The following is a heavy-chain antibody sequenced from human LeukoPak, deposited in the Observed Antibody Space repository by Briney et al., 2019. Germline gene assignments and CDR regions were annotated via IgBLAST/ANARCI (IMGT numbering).Heavy chain of an antibody. Sequence: GGSLRLSCAASGFTFSSYAMHWVRQAPGKGLEWEAVISYDGSNKYYADSVKGRFTISRDNSKNTLYLQMNSLRAEDTAVYYCAKDGSTSASRSYYYYYMDVWGKGTTVTVSS. J-gene: IGHJ6*03. CDR1: GFTFSSYA. D-gene: IGHD2-2*01. CDR2: ISYDGSNK. CDR3: AKDGSTSASRSYYYYYMDV. V-gene: IGHV3-30-3*01.